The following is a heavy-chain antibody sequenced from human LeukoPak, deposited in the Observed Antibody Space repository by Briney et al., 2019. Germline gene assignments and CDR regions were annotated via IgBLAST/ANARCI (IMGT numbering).Heavy chain of an antibody. CDR1: GFTFSSYG. CDR2: ISYDGSNK. V-gene: IGHV3-30*18. J-gene: IGHJ4*02. CDR3: AKDHYYDSSGPVDY. Sequence: GGSLRLSCVASGFTFSSYGMHWVRQAPGKGLEWVAVISYDGSNKYYADSVKGRFTISRDNSKNTLYLQMNSLRAEDTAVYYCAKDHYYDSSGPVDYWGQGTLVTVSS. D-gene: IGHD3-22*01.